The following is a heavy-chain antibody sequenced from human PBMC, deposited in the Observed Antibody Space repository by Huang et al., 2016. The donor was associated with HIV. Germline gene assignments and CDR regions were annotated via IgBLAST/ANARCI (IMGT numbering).Heavy chain of an antibody. V-gene: IGHV4-61*01. Sequence: QVQLQESGPGLVKPSETLSLPCTVSGGPVTSATYNWNWIRQPPGKGLEWIGYVYHSGTTNSNPSLKSRVSISIDTSTNQFSLKLSSVTAADTAVYYCARGRYYYEASGFDFDYWGQGTLLTVSS. CDR1: GGPVTSATYN. CDR2: VYHSGTT. J-gene: IGHJ4*02. D-gene: IGHD3-22*01. CDR3: ARGRYYYEASGFDFDY.